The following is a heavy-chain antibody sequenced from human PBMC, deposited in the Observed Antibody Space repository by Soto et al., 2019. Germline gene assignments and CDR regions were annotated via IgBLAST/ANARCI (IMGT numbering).Heavy chain of an antibody. CDR1: GYTLTELS. CDR3: ATVSRAGAIGVCSSTSCYTGGFDY. D-gene: IGHD2-2*02. J-gene: IGHJ4*02. V-gene: IGHV1-24*01. Sequence: ASVKVSCKVSGYTLTELSMHWVRQAPGKGLEWMGGFDPEDGETIYAQKFQGRVTMTEDTSTDTAYMELSSLRSEDTAVYYCATVSRAGAIGVCSSTSCYTGGFDYWGQGTLVTVSS. CDR2: FDPEDGET.